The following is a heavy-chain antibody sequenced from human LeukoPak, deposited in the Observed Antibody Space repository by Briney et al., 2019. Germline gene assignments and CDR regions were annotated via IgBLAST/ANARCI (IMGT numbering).Heavy chain of an antibody. CDR2: ISSSSSTI. CDR1: GFTFSSYS. D-gene: IGHD3-10*01. J-gene: IGHJ6*03. Sequence: GGSLRLSCAASGFTFSSYSMNWVRQAPGKGLEWVSYISSSSSTIYYADSVKGRFTISRDNAKNSLYLQMNSLRAEDTAVYYCARGLWFGELLGGYYYYMDVWDKGTTVTVSS. V-gene: IGHV3-48*01. CDR3: ARGLWFGELLGGYYYYMDV.